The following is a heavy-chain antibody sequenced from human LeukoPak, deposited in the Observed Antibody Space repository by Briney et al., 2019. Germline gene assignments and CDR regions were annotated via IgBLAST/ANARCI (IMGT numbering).Heavy chain of an antibody. CDR1: GYTFTGYY. J-gene: IGHJ6*03. CDR3: AAAAVCGGDCYYYYYYYMDV. Sequence: GASVKVSCKASGYTFTGYYMHWVRQAPGQGLEWMGWINPNSGGTNYAQKFQGRVTMTRDTSISTAYMELSRLRSDDTAVYYCAAAAVCGGDCYYYYYYYMDVWAKGTTVTVSS. D-gene: IGHD2-21*01. CDR2: INPNSGGT. V-gene: IGHV1-2*02.